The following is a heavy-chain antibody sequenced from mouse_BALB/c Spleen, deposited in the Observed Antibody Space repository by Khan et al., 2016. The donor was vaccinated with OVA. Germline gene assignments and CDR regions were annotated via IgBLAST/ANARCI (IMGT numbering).Heavy chain of an antibody. CDR3: TSGYGYSMDY. Sequence: VQLKQSGAELVRSGASVKLSCTVSGFNIKHYYIHWVKQRPEQGLEWIRWIDPDNGDTEYAPKFQGKAAMTADTSSNTAYLHLSSLTSEDTAVYYCTSGYGYSMDYWGQGTSVTDSS. D-gene: IGHD2-2*01. CDR1: GFNIKHYY. CDR2: IDPDNGDT. J-gene: IGHJ4*01. V-gene: IGHV14-4*02.